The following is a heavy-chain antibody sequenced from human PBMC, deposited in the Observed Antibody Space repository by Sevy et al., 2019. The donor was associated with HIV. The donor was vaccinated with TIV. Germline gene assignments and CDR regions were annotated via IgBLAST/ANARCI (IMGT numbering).Heavy chain of an antibody. V-gene: IGHV3-30*04. CDR3: ARGENNDEFFQY. D-gene: IGHD1-26*01. Sequence: GGSLRLSCAASGFIFSNFAMHRVRQAPGKGLEWVAVTSYDGSHKYYADSVKGRFTVSRDNSRNILSLEMNSLRRDDTAVYYCARGENNDEFFQYWGQGTLVTVSS. CDR2: TSYDGSHK. J-gene: IGHJ1*01. CDR1: GFIFSNFA.